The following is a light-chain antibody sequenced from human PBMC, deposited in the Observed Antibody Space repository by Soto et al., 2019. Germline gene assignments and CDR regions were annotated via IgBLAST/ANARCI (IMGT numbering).Light chain of an antibody. J-gene: IGLJ1*01. CDR1: SSDVGGYGY. V-gene: IGLV2-14*01. Sequence: QSALSHPGSVSWSPGHSITVSCTGTSSDVGGYGYVSWYQQHPGKAPKLMIYEVSNRPSGVSNRFSGSKSGNTASLAISGLQAEEEADHYCSSYTSSTTYIFGTGTKVTVL. CDR3: SSYTSSTTYI. CDR2: EVS.